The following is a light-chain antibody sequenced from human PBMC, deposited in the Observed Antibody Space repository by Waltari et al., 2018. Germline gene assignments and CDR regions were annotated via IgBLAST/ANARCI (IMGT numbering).Light chain of an antibody. CDR3: MQGSHWPRT. CDR2: LGS. CDR1: QSLLHRNGYNY. V-gene: IGKV2-28*01. Sequence: DIVMTQSPLSLPVTPGEPASISCRSSQSLLHRNGYNYLDWYLQKPGQSPQLLIYLGSNRDSGVPDRFSGSGSGTDFTLTISRVEAEDVGVYYCMQGSHWPRTFGQGTKLEI. J-gene: IGKJ2*01.